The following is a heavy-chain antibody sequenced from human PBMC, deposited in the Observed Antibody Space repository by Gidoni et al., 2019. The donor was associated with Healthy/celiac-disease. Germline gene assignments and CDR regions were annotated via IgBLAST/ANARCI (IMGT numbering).Heavy chain of an antibody. CDR1: GFTFSSYS. Sequence: EVQLVESGGGLVQPGGSLRLSCAASGFTFSSYSMNWVRQAPGKGLEWVSDISSSSSTIYYADSVKGRFTISRDNAKNSLYLQMNSLRDEDTAVYYCARDRDYGGQTYFDLWGRGTLVTVSS. J-gene: IGHJ2*01. V-gene: IGHV3-48*02. D-gene: IGHD4-17*01. CDR2: ISSSSSTI. CDR3: ARDRDYGGQTYFDL.